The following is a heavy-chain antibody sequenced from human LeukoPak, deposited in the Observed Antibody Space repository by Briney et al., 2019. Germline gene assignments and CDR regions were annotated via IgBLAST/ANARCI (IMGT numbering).Heavy chain of an antibody. J-gene: IGHJ4*02. CDR1: GFTFTSSA. V-gene: IGHV1-58*02. D-gene: IGHD6-13*01. CDR2: IVVGSGNT. CDR3: AAGYSSSWDTTLPVFDY. Sequence: SVKVSCKASGFTFTSSAMQWVRQARGQRLEWIGWIVVGSGNTNYAQKSQERVTITRDMSTSTAYMELSSLRSEDTAVYYCAAGYSSSWDTTLPVFDYWGQGTLVTVSS.